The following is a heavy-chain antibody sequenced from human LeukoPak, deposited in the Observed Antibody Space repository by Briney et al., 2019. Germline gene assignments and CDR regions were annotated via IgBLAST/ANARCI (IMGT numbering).Heavy chain of an antibody. J-gene: IGHJ4*02. CDR3: ARSQGVVTPFDY. D-gene: IGHD2-21*02. CDR2: IDYSGST. V-gene: IGHV4-59*01. CDR1: GGSISTYY. Sequence: SETLSLTCIVSGGSISTYYWSWIRQPPGKGLEWIGHIDYSGSTNYNPSLKSRVTISPDTSKIQFSLKLSSMTAADTAVYYCARSQGVVTPFDYWGRGTLVTVSS.